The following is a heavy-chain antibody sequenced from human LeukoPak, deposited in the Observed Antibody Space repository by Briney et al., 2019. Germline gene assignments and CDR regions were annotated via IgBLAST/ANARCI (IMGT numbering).Heavy chain of an antibody. D-gene: IGHD3-3*01. CDR2: ISAYNGNT. Sequence: GASVKVSCKASGYTFTSYSISWVRQAPGQGLEWMGWISAYNGNTNYAQKLRGRVTMTTDTSTSTAYMELRSLRSDDTAVHYCARVFYDFWSGYEYDAFDIWGQGTMVTVSS. J-gene: IGHJ3*02. V-gene: IGHV1-18*01. CDR3: ARVFYDFWSGYEYDAFDI. CDR1: GYTFTSYS.